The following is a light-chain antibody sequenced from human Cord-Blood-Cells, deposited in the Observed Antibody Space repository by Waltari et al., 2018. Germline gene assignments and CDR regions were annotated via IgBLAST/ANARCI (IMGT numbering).Light chain of an antibody. V-gene: IGLV2-23*01. Sequence: QSALTQPASVSGSPGQSITISCTGTSSDVGRYHLLSWYQQHPGKAPKIMIYEGSKRPSGVSNRFSGSKSGNTASLTISGLQAEDEADYYCCSYAGSSTLVFGGGTKLTVL. CDR3: CSYAGSSTLV. J-gene: IGLJ2*01. CDR2: EGS. CDR1: SSDVGRYHL.